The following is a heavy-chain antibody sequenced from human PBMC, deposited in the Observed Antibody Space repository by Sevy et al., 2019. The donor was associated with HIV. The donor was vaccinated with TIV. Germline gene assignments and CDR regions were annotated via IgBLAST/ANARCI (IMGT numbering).Heavy chain of an antibody. CDR1: GYTFTSYY. Sequence: ASVKVSCKASGYTFTSYYMHWVRQAPGQGLEWVGIINPSGGSTSYAQKFQGRVTMTRDTSTSTVYMELSSLRSEDTAVYYCARDSDNYDILTGDYPFDYWGQGTLVTVSS. CDR2: INPSGGST. D-gene: IGHD3-9*01. CDR3: ARDSDNYDILTGDYPFDY. V-gene: IGHV1-46*01. J-gene: IGHJ4*02.